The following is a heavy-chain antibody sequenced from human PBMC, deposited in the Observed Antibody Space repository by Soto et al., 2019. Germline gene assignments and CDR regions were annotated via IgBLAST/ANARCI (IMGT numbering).Heavy chain of an antibody. CDR2: ISAYNGNT. J-gene: IGHJ6*04. D-gene: IGHD2-2*01. CDR1: GYTFTXYG. V-gene: IGHV1-18*01. Sequence: ASVKVSCKASGYTFTXYGICWVRHAPGQGLEWMGWISAYNGNTNYAQKLQGRVTMTTDTSTSTAYMELRSLRSDDTAVYYCARTRRSSVVVPAVMRESQKSYYNYYGMAVRGKGTTVTVSS. CDR3: ARTRRSSVVVPAVMRESQKSYYNYYGMAV.